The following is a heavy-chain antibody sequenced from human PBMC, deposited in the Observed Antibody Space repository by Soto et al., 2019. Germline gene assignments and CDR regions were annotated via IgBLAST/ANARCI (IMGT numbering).Heavy chain of an antibody. CDR3: ARKFDSSGYYYYYYGMDV. J-gene: IGHJ6*02. V-gene: IGHV4-59*01. CDR1: GGSISSYY. D-gene: IGHD3-22*01. Sequence: SETLSLTCTVSGGSISSYYWSWIRQPPGKGLEWIGYIYYSGSTNYNPSLKSRVTISVDTSKNQFSLKLSSVTAADTAVYYRARKFDSSGYYYYYYGMDVWGQGTTVTVSS. CDR2: IYYSGST.